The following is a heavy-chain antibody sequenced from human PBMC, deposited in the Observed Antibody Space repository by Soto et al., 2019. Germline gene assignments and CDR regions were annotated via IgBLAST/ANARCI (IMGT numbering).Heavy chain of an antibody. V-gene: IGHV1-18*01. D-gene: IGHD3-3*01. Sequence: ASVKVSCKASGYTFTSYGISWVRQAPGQGLEWMGWISAYNGNTNYAQKLQGRVTMTTDTSTSTAYMELRSLRSDDTAVYYCARGRRYYFWSGYSEIWDYCGQGSLVTVSS. CDR3: ARGRRYYFWSGYSEIWDY. CDR1: GYTFTSYG. J-gene: IGHJ4*02. CDR2: ISAYNGNT.